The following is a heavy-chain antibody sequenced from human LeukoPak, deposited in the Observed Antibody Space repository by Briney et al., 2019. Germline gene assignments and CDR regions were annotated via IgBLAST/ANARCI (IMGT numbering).Heavy chain of an antibody. D-gene: IGHD5-12*01. CDR2: IYYSGST. J-gene: IGHJ4*02. V-gene: IGHV4-59*08. Sequence: SETLSLTCTVSGGSISSYYWRWIRQPPGKGLERIGYIYYSGSTNYNPPLKSRVTISVDTSKNQFSLKLSSVTAADTAVYYCARTGVGGGVATLLGFDYWGQGTLVTVSS. CDR1: GGSISSYY. CDR3: ARTGVGGGVATLLGFDY.